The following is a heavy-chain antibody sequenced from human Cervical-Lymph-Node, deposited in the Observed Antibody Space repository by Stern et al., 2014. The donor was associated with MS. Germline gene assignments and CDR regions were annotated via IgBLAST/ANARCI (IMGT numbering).Heavy chain of an antibody. D-gene: IGHD3-16*01. CDR2: ISSDGSTI. Sequence: EVQLVESGGGLVQPGGSLRLSCAASGFTFTIYTMDWVRQAPGKGLEWISYISSDGSTIYYADSVKGRFTISRDNAKNSLYLQMNSLRDEDTAVYYCAGDKERAGGAFDVWGQGTMVTVSS. J-gene: IGHJ3*01. V-gene: IGHV3-48*02. CDR3: AGDKERAGGAFDV. CDR1: GFTFTIYT.